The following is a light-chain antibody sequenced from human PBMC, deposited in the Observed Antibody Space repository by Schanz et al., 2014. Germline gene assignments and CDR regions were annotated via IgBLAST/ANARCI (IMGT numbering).Light chain of an antibody. Sequence: DVVMTQSPLSLPVPPGEPASISCRSSQSLLHSNGYNYLDWYLQRPGQSPQLLIYLGSNRASGVPDRFSGSESGTDFTLEISRVEAEDVGVYYCMQALQTPRTFGQGTKVEIK. CDR3: MQALQTPRT. CDR1: QSLLHSNGYNY. J-gene: IGKJ1*01. CDR2: LGS. V-gene: IGKV2-28*01.